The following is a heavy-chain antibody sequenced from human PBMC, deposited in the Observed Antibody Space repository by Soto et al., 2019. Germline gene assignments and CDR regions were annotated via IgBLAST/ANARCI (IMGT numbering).Heavy chain of an antibody. V-gene: IGHV4-31*02. D-gene: IGHD1-26*01. CDR3: AESKGSGSYLTFDY. CDR1: GGSIGSGGYY. Sequence: IMSLPWTVFGGSIGSGGYYWSWIRQHPGKGLEWIGYIYYSGSTYYNPSLKSRVTISVDTSKNQFSLKLSSVTAADTAVYYCAESKGSGSYLTFDYWGQGTLVTVSS. J-gene: IGHJ4*02. CDR2: IYYSGST.